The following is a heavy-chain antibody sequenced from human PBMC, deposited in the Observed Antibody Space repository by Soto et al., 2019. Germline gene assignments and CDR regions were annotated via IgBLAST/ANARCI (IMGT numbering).Heavy chain of an antibody. CDR2: ISSSSSTI. CDR1: GFTFSSYS. J-gene: IGHJ5*02. CDR3: AREDGSTSSSLNCCDP. V-gene: IGHV3-48*01. Sequence: GSLRLSCAASGFTFSSYSMNWVRQAPGKGLEWVSYISSSSSTIYYADSVKGRVTISRDNAKNPLYLQMNGLRAEDTAVYYCAREDGSTSSSLNCCDPRRKRSRVSAAS. D-gene: IGHD6-13*01.